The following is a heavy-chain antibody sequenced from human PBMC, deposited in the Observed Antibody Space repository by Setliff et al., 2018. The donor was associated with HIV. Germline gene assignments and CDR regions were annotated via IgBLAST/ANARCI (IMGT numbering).Heavy chain of an antibody. CDR3: ARDGPGGYFFES. J-gene: IGHJ4*02. Sequence: KPSETLSLTCSVSGDSISRSGTYWNWIRQHPDKGLEWIGYIHFSGGSYYHPSLESRVSMSVDTSKNQFSLKLSPVTAADTAVYYCARDGPGGYFFESWGQGTLVTVSS. CDR2: IHFSGGS. V-gene: IGHV4-31*03. D-gene: IGHD2-15*01. CDR1: GDSISRSGTY.